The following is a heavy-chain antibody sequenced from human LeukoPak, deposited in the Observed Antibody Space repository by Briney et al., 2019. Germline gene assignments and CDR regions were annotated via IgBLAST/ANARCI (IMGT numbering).Heavy chain of an antibody. CDR2: IYYSGST. CDR3: ARELVVPATNWFDP. CDR1: GGSISSSSYY. Sequence: PSETLSLTCTVSGGSISSSSYYWGWIRQPPGKGLEWIGSIYYSGSTYYNPSLKSRVTISVDTSKNQFSLKLSSVTAADTAVHYCARELVVPATNWFDPWGQGTLVTVSS. V-gene: IGHV4-39*07. J-gene: IGHJ5*02. D-gene: IGHD2-2*01.